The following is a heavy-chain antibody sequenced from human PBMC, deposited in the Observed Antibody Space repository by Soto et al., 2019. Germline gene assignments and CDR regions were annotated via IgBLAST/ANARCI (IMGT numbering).Heavy chain of an antibody. D-gene: IGHD1-26*01. J-gene: IGHJ4*02. CDR3: AKDGSNNFDY. Sequence: QVQLVESGGGVVQPGRSLRLSCAASGFTFSHYAMHWVRQAPGKGLEWVALMSYDGSNEYYADSVKGRFTISRDNSKTTLYLQMTSLRAEDTAVYYCAKDGSNNFDYWGQGTLVTVSS. CDR1: GFTFSHYA. CDR2: MSYDGSNE. V-gene: IGHV3-30*18.